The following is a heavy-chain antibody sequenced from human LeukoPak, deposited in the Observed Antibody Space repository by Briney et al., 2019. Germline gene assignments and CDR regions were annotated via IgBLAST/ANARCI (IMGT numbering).Heavy chain of an antibody. CDR1: GGSISNTNW. CDR3: ARDLLGRGGSFDY. J-gene: IGHJ4*02. D-gene: IGHD3-10*01. V-gene: IGHV4-4*02. CDR2: IYYSGST. Sequence: SGTLSLTCGVSGGSISNTNWWSWVRQPPGKGLEWIGYIYYSGSTYYNPSLKSRVTMSVDTSKNQFSLKLRSVTAADTAVYYCARDLLGRGGSFDYWGQGTLVTVSS.